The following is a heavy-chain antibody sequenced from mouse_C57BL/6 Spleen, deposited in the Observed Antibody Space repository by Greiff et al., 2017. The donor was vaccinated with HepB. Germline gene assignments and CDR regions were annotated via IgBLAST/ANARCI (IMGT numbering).Heavy chain of an antibody. J-gene: IGHJ2*01. V-gene: IGHV3-2*02. CDR3: ARTARIKY. D-gene: IGHD1-2*01. CDR1: GYSITSGYG. CDR2: ISYSGRT. Sequence: EVKLQESGPGLVKPSQSLSLTCTVTGYSITSGYGWNWIRQCPGNKLEWMGYISYSGRTNYNPSLKSRISITRDTSKNQFFLQLNSVTTEDTATYYCARTARIKYWGQGTTLTVSS.